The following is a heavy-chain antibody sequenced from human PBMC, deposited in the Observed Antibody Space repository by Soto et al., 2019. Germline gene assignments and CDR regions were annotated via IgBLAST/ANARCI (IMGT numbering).Heavy chain of an antibody. J-gene: IGHJ4*02. D-gene: IGHD2-2*01. CDR3: AREYQLLERSLDY. CDR1: GFTFSSYS. CDR2: ISSSSRYI. V-gene: IGHV3-21*01. Sequence: EVQLVESGGGLVKPGGSLRLSCAASGFTFSSYSMNWVRQAPGKGLEWVSSISSSSRYIYYADSVKGRFTISRDNAKNSRYLQMNSLRAEDTAVYYCAREYQLLERSLDYWGQGTLGTVSS.